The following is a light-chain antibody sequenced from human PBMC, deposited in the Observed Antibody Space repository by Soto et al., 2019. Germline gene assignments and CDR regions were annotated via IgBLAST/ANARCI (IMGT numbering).Light chain of an antibody. Sequence: QSALTQPASVSGSPGQWTTISCTGPRRNVGSYNLVSWYQQHPGKAPKLMIYEGSKRPSGVSNRFSGSKSGNTASLTISGLQAEDEADYYCCSYAGSSTVVFGGGTKLTVL. J-gene: IGLJ2*01. CDR2: EGS. CDR1: RRNVGSYNL. CDR3: CSYAGSSTVV. V-gene: IGLV2-23*01.